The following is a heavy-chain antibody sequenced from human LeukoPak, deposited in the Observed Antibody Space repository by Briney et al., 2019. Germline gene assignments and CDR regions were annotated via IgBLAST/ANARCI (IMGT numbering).Heavy chain of an antibody. CDR3: AGESSGPTPYYMDV. CDR2: IYTSGST. CDR1: GGSISSGSYY. V-gene: IGHV4-61*02. Sequence: SQTLSLTCTVSGGSISSGSYYWSWIRQPAGKGLEWIGRIYTSGSTNYNPSLKSRVTISVDTSKNQFSLKLGPVTAADTAVYYCAGESSGPTPYYMDVWGKGTTVTVSS. D-gene: IGHD6-19*01. J-gene: IGHJ6*03.